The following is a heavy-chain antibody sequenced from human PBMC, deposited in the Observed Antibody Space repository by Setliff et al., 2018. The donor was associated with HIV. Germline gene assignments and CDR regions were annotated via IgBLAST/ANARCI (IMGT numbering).Heavy chain of an antibody. CDR2: ISTSGTT. CDR1: GDSITSGTYY. CDR3: ARGEQLVDNWFDP. V-gene: IGHV4-61*09. D-gene: IGHD6-13*01. J-gene: IGHJ5*02. Sequence: LSLTCTVSGDSITSGTYYWSWIRQPAGMRLEWIGHISTSGTTNYNPSLKSRVTISVDTSRNQFSLKLNSVTAADTAVYYCARGEQLVDNWFDPWGQGTLVTVSS.